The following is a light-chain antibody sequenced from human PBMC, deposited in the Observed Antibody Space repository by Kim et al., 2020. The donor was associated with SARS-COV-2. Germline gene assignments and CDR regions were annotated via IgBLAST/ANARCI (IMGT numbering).Light chain of an antibody. CDR3: SAWDDSLNGRV. J-gene: IGLJ3*02. CDR1: SFNIGPNT. Sequence: QSVLTQSPSASGTPGQTVTISCSGNSFNIGPNTVNWYQHVPGTAPKFVIYNNDERPSGIPDRFSGSKSGTSASLAISGLQSDDEADYYCSAWDDSLNGRVFGGGTKLAVL. V-gene: IGLV1-44*01. CDR2: NND.